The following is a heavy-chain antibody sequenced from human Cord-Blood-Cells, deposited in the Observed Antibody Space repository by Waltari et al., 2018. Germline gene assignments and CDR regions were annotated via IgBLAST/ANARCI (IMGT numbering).Heavy chain of an antibody. J-gene: IGHJ3*02. D-gene: IGHD3-22*01. CDR1: SFSGYY. V-gene: IGHV4-34*01. Sequence: SFSGYYWSWIRQPPGKGLEWIGEINHSGSTNYNPSLKSRVTISVDTSKNQFSLKLSSVTAADTAVYYCARGDYYDSSGYYSAFDIWGQGTMVTVSS. CDR3: ARGDYYDSSGYYSAFDI. CDR2: INHSGST.